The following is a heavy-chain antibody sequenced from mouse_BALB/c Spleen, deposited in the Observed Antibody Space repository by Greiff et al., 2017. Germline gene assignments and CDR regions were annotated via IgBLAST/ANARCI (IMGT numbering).Heavy chain of an antibody. CDR3: ARSGLLNY. Sequence: EVKVVESGGGLVQPGGSRKLSCAASGFTFSSFGMHWVRQAPEKGLEWVAYISSGSSTIYYADTVKGRFTISRDNPKNTLFLQMTSLRSEDTAMYYCARSGLLNYWGQGTTLTVSS. CDR2: ISSGSSTI. V-gene: IGHV5-17*02. CDR1: GFTFSSFG. J-gene: IGHJ2*01. D-gene: IGHD2-3*01.